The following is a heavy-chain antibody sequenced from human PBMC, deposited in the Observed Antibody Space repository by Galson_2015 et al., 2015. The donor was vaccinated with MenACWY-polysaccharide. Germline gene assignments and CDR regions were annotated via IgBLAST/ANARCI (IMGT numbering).Heavy chain of an antibody. D-gene: IGHD1-26*01. CDR3: VKGGWADI. V-gene: IGHV3-23*01. Sequence: SLRLSCAASGFTFSIYVMTWVRQAPGKGLEWVSAISSGSDTTYYTDSVKGRFTISRDNSKDTVHLQMDSLRAEDTAVYYCVKGGWADIWGLGTLVTVSS. CDR1: GFTFSIYV. J-gene: IGHJ4*02. CDR2: ISSGSDTT.